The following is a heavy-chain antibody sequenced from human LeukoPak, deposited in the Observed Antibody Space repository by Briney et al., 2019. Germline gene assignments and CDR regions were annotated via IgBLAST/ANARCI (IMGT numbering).Heavy chain of an antibody. CDR1: GGSISSSNW. Sequence: SGTLSLTCAVSGGSISSSNWWSWVRQPPGKGLEWIGEIYHSGSTNYNPSLKSRVTISVDKSKNQFSLKLSSVTAADTAVYYRARIYGARSSGWYFDYWGQGTLVTVSS. V-gene: IGHV4-4*02. D-gene: IGHD6-19*01. J-gene: IGHJ4*02. CDR3: ARIYGARSSGWYFDY. CDR2: IYHSGST.